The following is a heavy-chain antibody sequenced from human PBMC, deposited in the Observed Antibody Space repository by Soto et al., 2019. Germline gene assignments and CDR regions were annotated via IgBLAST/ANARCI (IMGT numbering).Heavy chain of an antibody. Sequence: SETLSLTCTVSGGCISSSSDYWGWIRQPPGEGLEWIGSIYYSGSTYYNPSLKSRVTISVDTSKNQFSLKLSSVTAADTAVYYCARQEQLARIFDYWGQGTLVTVSS. CDR2: IYYSGST. V-gene: IGHV4-39*01. D-gene: IGHD6-6*01. CDR1: GGCISSSSDY. J-gene: IGHJ4*02. CDR3: ARQEQLARIFDY.